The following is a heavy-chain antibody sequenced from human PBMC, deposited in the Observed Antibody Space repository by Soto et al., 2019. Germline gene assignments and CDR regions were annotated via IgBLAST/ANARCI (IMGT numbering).Heavy chain of an antibody. Sequence: QVQLVESGGGVVQPGRSLRLSCAASGFTFSSYAMHWVRQAPGKGLEWVAVISYDGSNKYYADSVKGRFTISRDNSKNTLYLQMNSLRAEDTAVYYCARDLPWLVTYGMDVWGQGTTVTVSS. CDR3: ARDLPWLVTYGMDV. D-gene: IGHD6-19*01. CDR1: GFTFSSYA. J-gene: IGHJ6*02. V-gene: IGHV3-30-3*01. CDR2: ISYDGSNK.